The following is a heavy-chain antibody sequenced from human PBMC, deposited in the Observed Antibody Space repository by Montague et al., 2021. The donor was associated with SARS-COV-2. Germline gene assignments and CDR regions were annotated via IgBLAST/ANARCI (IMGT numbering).Heavy chain of an antibody. D-gene: IGHD1-26*01. CDR1: GASISSGGYY. CDR3: ARVKVGATNLIYIDD. CDR2: IYYTGRT. Sequence: TLSLTCSVSGASISSGGYYWSWIRHHPRKGLEWIGYIYYTGRTYYNPSLKSRVSMSVDTSNNQFSLNLSSLTAADTAVVYCARVKVGATNLIYIDDWGQGTLVTVSS. J-gene: IGHJ4*02. V-gene: IGHV4-31*03.